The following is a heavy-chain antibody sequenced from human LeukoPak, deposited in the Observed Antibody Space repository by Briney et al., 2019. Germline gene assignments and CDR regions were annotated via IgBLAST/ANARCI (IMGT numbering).Heavy chain of an antibody. CDR3: TTDRLGIAGDY. V-gene: IGHV3-15*01. Sequence: GGSLRLSCAASGFTLSNAWMSWVRQAPGKGLEWVGRIKSKTDGGTTDYAAPVKGRFTISRDDTKNTLYLQMNSLKTEDTVVYYCTTDRLGIAGDYWGQGTLVTVSS. CDR1: GFTLSNAW. J-gene: IGHJ4*02. D-gene: IGHD2-21*01. CDR2: IKSKTDGGTT.